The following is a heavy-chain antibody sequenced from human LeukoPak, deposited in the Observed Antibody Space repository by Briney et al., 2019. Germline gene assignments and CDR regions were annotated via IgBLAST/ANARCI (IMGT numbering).Heavy chain of an antibody. D-gene: IGHD5-18*01. CDR2: ISGSGGST. CDR1: GFTFSSYA. J-gene: IGHJ6*03. CDR3: AKDGYLTVRYYYYYMDV. V-gene: IGHV3-23*01. Sequence: PGGTLRLSCAASGFTFSSYAMSWVRQAPGKGLEWVSAISGSGGSTYYADSVKGRFTISRDNSKNTLYLQMNSLRAEDTAVYYCAKDGYLTVRYYYYYMDVWGKGTTVTVSS.